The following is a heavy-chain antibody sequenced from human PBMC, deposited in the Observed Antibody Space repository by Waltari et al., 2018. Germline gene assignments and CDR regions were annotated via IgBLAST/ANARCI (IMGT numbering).Heavy chain of an antibody. D-gene: IGHD2-2*02. CDR3: AREAVVPAAIAWYYYYYMDV. CDR2: IYYSGRT. Sequence: QVQLQESGPGLVKPSETLSLTCTVSGGSISSYYWSWIRQPPGKGLEWIGYIYYSGRTNYTPSLRSRVTISVDTSKNQFSLKLSSVTAADTAVYYCAREAVVPAAIAWYYYYYMDVWGKGTTVTISS. CDR1: GGSISSYY. V-gene: IGHV4-59*01. J-gene: IGHJ6*03.